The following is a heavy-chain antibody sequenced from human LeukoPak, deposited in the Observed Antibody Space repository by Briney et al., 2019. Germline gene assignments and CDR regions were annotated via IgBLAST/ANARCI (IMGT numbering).Heavy chain of an antibody. CDR2: MYYRGTA. Sequence: SETLALTCSVSGGSISSSSYYWGWIRQSPGKGLEWIGSMYYRGTAYENSSLKSRLTLSIDTSNNQFFLKLTSVTAADTAVYFCAREYSRSVVAGSRPDLWGQGLLVTVSS. V-gene: IGHV4-39*02. D-gene: IGHD2-21*01. CDR1: GGSISSSSYY. J-gene: IGHJ4*02. CDR3: AREYSRSVVAGSRPDL.